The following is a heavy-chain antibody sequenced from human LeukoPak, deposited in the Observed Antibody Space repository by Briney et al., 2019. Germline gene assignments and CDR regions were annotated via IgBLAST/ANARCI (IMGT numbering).Heavy chain of an antibody. CDR1: GDSIRSGGYY. D-gene: IGHD2-2*01. J-gene: IGHJ4*02. CDR3: VRDGPHYCGRTSCYAAHFDY. CDR2: IYYSGST. V-gene: IGHV4-31*03. Sequence: SQTLSLTCTVSGDSIRSGGYYWSWIRQHPGKGLEWIGYIYYSGSTYYNPSLKSRVTISVDTSKNQFFLKLSSVTAADTAVYYCVRDGPHYCGRTSCYAAHFDYWGQGTLVTVSS.